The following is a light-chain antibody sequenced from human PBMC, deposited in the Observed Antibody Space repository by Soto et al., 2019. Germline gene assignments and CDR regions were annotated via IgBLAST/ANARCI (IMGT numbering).Light chain of an antibody. CDR1: SSDVGGYNY. Sequence: QSVLTQPASVSGSPGQSITISCTGTSSDVGGYNYVSWYQQHPGKAPKLMIYEVSNRPSGVSNRFSGSKSGNTASLTISGLQAEDEADYYCSSDTSSSIVVFGGGTKVTVL. CDR3: SSDTSSSIVV. CDR2: EVS. J-gene: IGLJ2*01. V-gene: IGLV2-14*01.